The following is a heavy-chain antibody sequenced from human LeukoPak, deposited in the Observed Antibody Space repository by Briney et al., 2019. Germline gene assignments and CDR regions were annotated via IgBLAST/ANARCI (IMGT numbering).Heavy chain of an antibody. CDR3: ARELGAGVDGWSDGMDV. J-gene: IGHJ6*02. V-gene: IGHV3-48*03. CDR1: GFSFSSYE. Sequence: GGSLRLSCVASGFSFSSYEMNWVRQAPGKGLEWVSYISGRGISIYYADSVKGRFTISRDNARNSLYLQMNSPRAEDTAVYYCARELGAGVDGWSDGMDVWGQGTTVTVSS. CDR2: ISGRGISI. D-gene: IGHD5-24*01.